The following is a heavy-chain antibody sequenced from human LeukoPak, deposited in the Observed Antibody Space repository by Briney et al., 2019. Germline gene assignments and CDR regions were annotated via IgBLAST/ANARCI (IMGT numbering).Heavy chain of an antibody. J-gene: IGHJ5*02. CDR1: GGSISSYY. CDR3: ARPIAAAGTGWFDP. CDR2: IYTSGST. D-gene: IGHD6-13*01. Sequence: SETLSLTCTVSGGSISSYYWSWIRQPPGKGLEWIGYIYTSGSTNYNPSLKSRVTISVDTSKNQFSLKLSSVTAADTAVYYCARPIAAAGTGWFDPWGQGTLVPVSS. V-gene: IGHV4-4*09.